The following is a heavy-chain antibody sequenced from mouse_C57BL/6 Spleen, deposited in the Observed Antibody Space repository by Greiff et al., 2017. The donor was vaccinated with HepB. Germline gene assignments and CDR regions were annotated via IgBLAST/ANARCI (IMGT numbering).Heavy chain of an antibody. J-gene: IGHJ4*01. CDR2: ISYDGSN. V-gene: IGHV3-6*01. Sequence: ESGPGLVKPSQSLSLTCSVTGYSITSGYYWNWIRQFPGNKLEWMGYISYDGSNNYNPSLKNRISITRDTSKNQFFLKLNSVTTEDTATYYCARDENYEMDYWGQGTSVTVSS. CDR1: GYSITSGYY. CDR3: ARDENYEMDY.